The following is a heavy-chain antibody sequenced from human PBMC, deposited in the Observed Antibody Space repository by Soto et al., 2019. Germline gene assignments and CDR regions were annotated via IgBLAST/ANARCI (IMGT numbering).Heavy chain of an antibody. J-gene: IGHJ4*02. Sequence: SETLSLTCTVTGGTISGYYWTWIRQSAGGGLEWIGRIYSSGSTNYNPSLKSRVTMSVDMSKNQFSLRLTSVTAADTAVYYCARVFPSYCGGDCSYFDSWGQGTLVTVS. CDR1: GGTISGYY. D-gene: IGHD2-21*02. V-gene: IGHV4-4*07. CDR3: ARVFPSYCGGDCSYFDS. CDR2: IYSSGST.